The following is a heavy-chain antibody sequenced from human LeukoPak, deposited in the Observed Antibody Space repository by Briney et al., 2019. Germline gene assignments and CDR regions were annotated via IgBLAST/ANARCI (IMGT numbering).Heavy chain of an antibody. CDR1: GVTFSRYA. V-gene: IGHV3-23*01. CDR2: ISESGTGT. J-gene: IGHJ4*02. CDR3: AKDIAQGYTFGSIEQDY. Sequence: PGGSLRLSCAASGVTFSRYAMSWVRQAPGKGLEWVSAISESGTGTYCADSVKGRFTISRDNSKNTLSLQMNSLRAEDTAVYYCAKDIAQGYTFGSIEQDYWGQGTLVTVSS. D-gene: IGHD5-18*01.